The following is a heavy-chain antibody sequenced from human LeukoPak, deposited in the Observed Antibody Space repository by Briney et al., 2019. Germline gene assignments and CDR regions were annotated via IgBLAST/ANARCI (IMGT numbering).Heavy chain of an antibody. CDR1: GYTFTNYA. D-gene: IGHD3-10*01. Sequence: ASVKVSCKASGYTFTNYAMHWVRQAPGQRPEWMGWINAGNGNTEYSQKFQDRVTITRDTSASTVYMDLSSLRSEDTAVYYCARGSYYYGSGSSMGSDSWGQGTLVTVSS. CDR2: INAGNGNT. CDR3: ARGSYYYGSGSSMGSDS. J-gene: IGHJ4*02. V-gene: IGHV1-3*01.